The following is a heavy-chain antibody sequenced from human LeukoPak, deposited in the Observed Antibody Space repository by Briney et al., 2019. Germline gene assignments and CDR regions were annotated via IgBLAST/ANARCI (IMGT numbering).Heavy chain of an antibody. CDR2: INPNSGDT. V-gene: IGHV1-2*02. Sequence: GASVKVSCKASGYTFTGYYIHWVRQAPGQGLEWMGWINPNSGDTNYAQKFQGRVTMTRDTSISTAYMELSRLRSEDTAVYFCVRGYSFGPYGMDVWGQGTTVTVSS. CDR1: GYTFTGYY. D-gene: IGHD2-15*01. CDR3: VRGYSFGPYGMDV. J-gene: IGHJ6*02.